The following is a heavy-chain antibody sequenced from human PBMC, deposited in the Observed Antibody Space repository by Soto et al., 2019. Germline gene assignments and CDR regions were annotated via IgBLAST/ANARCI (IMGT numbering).Heavy chain of an antibody. CDR3: ARGAVAIPFDY. J-gene: IGHJ4*02. CDR1: GGSISSYY. Sequence: SETLSLTCTVSGGSISSYYLSWIRQPPGKGLEWIGYIYYSGSTNYNPSLKSRVTISVDTSKNQFSLKLSSVTAADTAVYYCARGAVAIPFDYWGQGTLVTVSS. D-gene: IGHD6-19*01. V-gene: IGHV4-59*01. CDR2: IYYSGST.